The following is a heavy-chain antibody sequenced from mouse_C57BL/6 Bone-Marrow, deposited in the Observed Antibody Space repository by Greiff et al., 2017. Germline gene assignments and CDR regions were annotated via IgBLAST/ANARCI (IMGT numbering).Heavy chain of an antibody. CDR1: GYTFTSYG. CDR2: IYIGNGYT. J-gene: IGHJ3*01. V-gene: IGHV1-58*01. Sequence: VQLQQSGAELVRPGSSVKMSCKTSGYTFTSYGINWVKQRPGQGLEWIGYIYIGNGYTEYTEKLKGKATLTSDTSSSTAYMQLSSLKSEDSAIYSCARSVGDGYDGFAYWGQGTLVTVSA. D-gene: IGHD2-2*01. CDR3: ARSVGDGYDGFAY.